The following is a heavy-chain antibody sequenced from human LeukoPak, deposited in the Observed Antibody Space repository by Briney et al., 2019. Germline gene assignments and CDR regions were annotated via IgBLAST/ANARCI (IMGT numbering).Heavy chain of an antibody. D-gene: IGHD3-9*01. Sequence: SETLSLTCTVSGSSISSSSYYWGWIRQPPGKGLEWIGSIYYSGSTYYNPSLKSRVTISVDTSKNQFSLKLSSVTAADTAVYYCARDAGRYYDILTGYYPYYFDYWGQGTLVTVSS. V-gene: IGHV4-39*07. CDR2: IYYSGST. CDR1: GSSISSSSYY. CDR3: ARDAGRYYDILTGYYPYYFDY. J-gene: IGHJ4*02.